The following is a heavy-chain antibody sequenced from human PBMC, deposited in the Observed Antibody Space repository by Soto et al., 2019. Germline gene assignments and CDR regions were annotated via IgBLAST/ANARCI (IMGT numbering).Heavy chain of an antibody. CDR2: VSYDGHNK. Sequence: CGASGFTFSGYGMHWVRQAPGNGLEWVSFVSYDGHNKYYGDSVRGRFTIARDNSKRTLFLHMNSLRKEDTAVYYCTFSDSSEVHHWGQGALVTVSS. CDR3: TFSDSSEVHH. J-gene: IGHJ4*02. V-gene: IGHV3-30*03. CDR1: GFTFSGYG. D-gene: IGHD6-6*01.